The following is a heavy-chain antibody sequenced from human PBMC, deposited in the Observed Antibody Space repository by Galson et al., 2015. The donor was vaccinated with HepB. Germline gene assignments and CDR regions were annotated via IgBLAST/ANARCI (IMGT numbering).Heavy chain of an antibody. Sequence: SLRLSCAASGFTFSSYSMNWVRQAPGKGLEWVSSISSSSSYIYYADSVKGRFTISRDNAKNSLYLQMNSLRAEDTAVYYCARDHPGMTIGPFDYWGQGTLVTVSS. CDR2: ISSSSSYI. V-gene: IGHV3-21*01. J-gene: IGHJ4*02. CDR1: GFTFSSYS. CDR3: ARDHPGMTIGPFDY.